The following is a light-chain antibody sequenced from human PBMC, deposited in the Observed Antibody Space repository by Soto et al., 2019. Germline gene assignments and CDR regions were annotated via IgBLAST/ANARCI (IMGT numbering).Light chain of an antibody. Sequence: QPVLTQPASVSGSPGQSITISCTGTSSDVGGYNYVSWYQQHPGKAPKLVIYDVSNRPSGVSNRFSGSKSGNTASLTISGLQAEDEADYYCSSYTSSSTVVFGGGTKLPS. J-gene: IGLJ2*01. CDR2: DVS. CDR1: SSDVGGYNY. V-gene: IGLV2-14*01. CDR3: SSYTSSSTVV.